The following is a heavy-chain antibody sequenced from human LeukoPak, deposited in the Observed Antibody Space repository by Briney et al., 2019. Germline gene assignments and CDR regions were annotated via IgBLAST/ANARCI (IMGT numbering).Heavy chain of an antibody. Sequence: ASVKVSCKASGYTFTSYGISWVRQAPGQGLEWTGWISAYNGNTNYAQKLQGRVTMTTDTSTSTAYMELRSLRSDDTAVYYCARDGITIFGVVIPNFDYWGQGTLVTVSS. CDR2: ISAYNGNT. J-gene: IGHJ4*02. CDR3: ARDGITIFGVVIPNFDY. D-gene: IGHD3-3*01. V-gene: IGHV1-18*01. CDR1: GYTFTSYG.